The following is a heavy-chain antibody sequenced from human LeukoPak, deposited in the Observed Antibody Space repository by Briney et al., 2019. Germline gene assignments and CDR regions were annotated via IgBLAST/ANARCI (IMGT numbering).Heavy chain of an antibody. J-gene: IGHJ4*02. CDR1: GGTFSSYA. V-gene: IGHV1-69*13. D-gene: IGHD6-19*01. Sequence: ASVKVSCTASGGTFSSYAISWVRQAPGQGLEWMGGIIPIFGTANYAQKFQGRVTITADESTSTAYMELSSLRSEDTAVYYCARKAVAGIYFDYWGQGTLVTVSS. CDR3: ARKAVAGIYFDY. CDR2: IIPIFGTA.